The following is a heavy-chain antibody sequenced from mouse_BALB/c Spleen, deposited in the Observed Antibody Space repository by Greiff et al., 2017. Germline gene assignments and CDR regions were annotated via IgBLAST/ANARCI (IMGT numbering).Heavy chain of an antibody. Sequence: VQLHQSGPELVRPGVSVKISCKGSGYTFTDYAMHWVKQSHAKSLEWIGVISTYYGNTNYNQKFKGKATMTVDKSSSTAYMELARLTSEDSAIYYCARSYYGSSLYYYAMDYWGQGTSVTVSS. CDR3: ARSYYGSSLYYYAMDY. CDR2: ISTYYGNT. V-gene: IGHV1-67*01. CDR1: GYTFTDYA. J-gene: IGHJ4*01. D-gene: IGHD1-1*01.